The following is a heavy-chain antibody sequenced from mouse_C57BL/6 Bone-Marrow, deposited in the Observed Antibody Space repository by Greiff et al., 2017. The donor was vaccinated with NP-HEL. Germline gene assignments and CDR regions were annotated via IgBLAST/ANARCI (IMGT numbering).Heavy chain of an antibody. Sequence: EVQLQQSGPELVKPGASVKISCKASGYTFTDYYMNWVKQSHGKSLEWIGDINPNNGGTSYNQKFKGKATLTVDKSSSTAYMELRSLTSEDSAVYYCAREGYDYVRDYWGQGTTLTVSS. D-gene: IGHD2-4*01. CDR2: INPNNGGT. CDR1: GYTFTDYY. J-gene: IGHJ2*01. CDR3: AREGYDYVRDY. V-gene: IGHV1-26*01.